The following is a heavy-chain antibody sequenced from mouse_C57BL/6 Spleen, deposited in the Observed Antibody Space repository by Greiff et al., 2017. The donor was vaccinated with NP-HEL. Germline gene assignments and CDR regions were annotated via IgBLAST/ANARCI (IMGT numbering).Heavy chain of an antibody. Sequence: QVQLQQSGAELARPGASVKLSCKASGYTFTSYGISWVKQRTGQGLAWIGEIYPRSGNTYYTEKFKGKATLTADKSSSTAYMELRSLTSEDSAVYFCARRRYAMDYWGQGTSVTVSS. CDR3: ARRRYAMDY. CDR2: IYPRSGNT. J-gene: IGHJ4*01. V-gene: IGHV1-81*01. CDR1: GYTFTSYG.